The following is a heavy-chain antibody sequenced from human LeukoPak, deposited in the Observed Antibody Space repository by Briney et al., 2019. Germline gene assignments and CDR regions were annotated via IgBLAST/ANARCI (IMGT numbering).Heavy chain of an antibody. Sequence: GRSLRLSCAGSGFIFNNYAMHWVRQPPGKGLEWVSGISWNSGTIDYADSVRGRFTISRDNAKNSLYLQMDSLRVEDTAFYYCAKDNRRHYTSGPNPDSLHWGQGALVTVSS. J-gene: IGHJ4*02. V-gene: IGHV3-9*01. CDR2: ISWNSGTI. D-gene: IGHD6-19*01. CDR3: AKDNRRHYTSGPNPDSLH. CDR1: GFIFNNYA.